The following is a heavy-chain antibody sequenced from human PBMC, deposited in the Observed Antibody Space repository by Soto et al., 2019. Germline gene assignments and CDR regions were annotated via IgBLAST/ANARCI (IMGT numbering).Heavy chain of an antibody. D-gene: IGHD6-13*01. CDR3: ARLGSSAGGFDY. CDR1: GGSISSGDYY. J-gene: IGHJ4*02. V-gene: IGHV4-30-4*01. CDR2: IYYSGST. Sequence: SETLSLTCTVSGGSISSGDYYWSWIRQPPGKGLEWIGYIYYSGSTYYNPSLKSRVTISVDTSKNQFSLKLSSVTAADTAVYYCARLGSSAGGFDYWGQGTLVTVSS.